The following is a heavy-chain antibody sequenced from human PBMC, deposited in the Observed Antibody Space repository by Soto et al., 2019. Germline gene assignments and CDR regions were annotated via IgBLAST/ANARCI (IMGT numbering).Heavy chain of an antibody. V-gene: IGHV3-23*01. D-gene: IGHD6-19*01. J-gene: IGHJ3*02. Sequence: GGSLRLSSGASGFTISSYVMNRVSQDKSKGLPCASTISAIGGSTYSAYSVPARFTFSRDNSKNTLLLLMNSLRAEDTAVYYCAKGGSNGWYDAFDIWGQGTMVTVSS. CDR1: GFTISSYV. CDR2: ISAIGGST. CDR3: AKGGSNGWYDAFDI.